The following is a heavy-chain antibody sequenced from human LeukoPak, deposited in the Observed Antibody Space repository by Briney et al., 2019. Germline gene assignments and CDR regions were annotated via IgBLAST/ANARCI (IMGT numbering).Heavy chain of an antibody. V-gene: IGHV3-48*01. J-gene: IGHJ4*02. CDR1: GFTFSSYS. CDR3: ARDGSYCTGSTSCYPGTVDY. D-gene: IGHD2-2*01. Sequence: GGSLRLSCAASGFTFSSYSMNWVRQAPGKGLEWVSYISSSSSTIYYADSVKGRFTISRDNAKNSLYLQMNSLRAEDTAVYYCARDGSYCTGSTSCYPGTVDYWGQGPLVPVSS. CDR2: ISSSSSTI.